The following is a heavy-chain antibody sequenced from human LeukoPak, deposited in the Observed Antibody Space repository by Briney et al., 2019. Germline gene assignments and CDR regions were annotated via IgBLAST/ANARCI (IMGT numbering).Heavy chain of an antibody. J-gene: IGHJ5*02. Sequence: ASVKVSCKASGYTFTSYGISWVRQAPGQGLEWMGWISAYNGNTNYAQKLQGRVTMTTDTSTSTAYMELRSLRSDDTAVYYCARDALPCIAVAGTQRIRYWFDPWGQGTLVTVSS. CDR1: GYTFTSYG. D-gene: IGHD6-19*01. V-gene: IGHV1-18*01. CDR3: ARDALPCIAVAGTQRIRYWFDP. CDR2: ISAYNGNT.